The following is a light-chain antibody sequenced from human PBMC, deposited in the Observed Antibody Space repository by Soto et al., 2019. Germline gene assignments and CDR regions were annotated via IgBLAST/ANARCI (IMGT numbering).Light chain of an antibody. V-gene: IGLV1-40*01. CDR2: DNS. CDR3: QSYDSRLSAVV. Sequence: QSVLTQPPSVSGAPGQRVTISCTGNSSNIGAGFDVHWYQQLPGTAPKLLIYDNSNRPSGVPDRFSGSKSGTSASLAITGLQAEDGTDYYCQSYDSRLSAVVFGGGTKVTV. J-gene: IGLJ2*01. CDR1: SSNIGAGFD.